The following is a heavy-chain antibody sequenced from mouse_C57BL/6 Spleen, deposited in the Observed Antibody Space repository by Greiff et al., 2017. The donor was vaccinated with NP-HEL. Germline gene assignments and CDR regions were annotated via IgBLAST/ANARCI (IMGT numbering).Heavy chain of an antibody. CDR1: GYSITSGYY. CDR2: ISYDGSN. V-gene: IGHV3-6*01. D-gene: IGHD1-1*01. CDR3: ARVPYYYDYAMDY. J-gene: IGHJ4*01. Sequence: EVQLQESGPGLVKPSQSLSLTCSVTGYSITSGYYWNWIRQFPGNKLEWMGYISYDGSNNYNPSLKNRISITRVTSKNQFFLKLNSVTTEDTATYYCARVPYYYDYAMDYWGQGTSVTVSS.